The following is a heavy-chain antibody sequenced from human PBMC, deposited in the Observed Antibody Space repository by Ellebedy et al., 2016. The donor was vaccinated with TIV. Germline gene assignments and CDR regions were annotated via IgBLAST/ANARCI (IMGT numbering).Heavy chain of an antibody. V-gene: IGHV4-31*03. CDR3: ARDCAAPYVRAFDI. CDR2: IYYSGST. D-gene: IGHD6-6*01. CDR1: GGSISSGGYY. J-gene: IGHJ3*02. Sequence: SETLSLTXTVSGGSISSGGYYWSWVRQHPGKGLEWIGYIYYSGSTYCNPSLKSRVTISIDTSESQFSLKLSSVTAADTAVYYCARDCAAPYVRAFDIWGQGTMVTVSS.